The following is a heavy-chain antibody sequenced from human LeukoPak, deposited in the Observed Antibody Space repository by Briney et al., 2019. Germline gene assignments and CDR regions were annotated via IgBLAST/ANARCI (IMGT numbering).Heavy chain of an antibody. CDR3: AREPGSAEFPDYDFWSGYYRGFGP. CDR2: IYTSGST. Sequence: SQTLSLTCTVSGGSISSGSYYWSWIRQPAGKGLEWIGRIYTSGSTNYNPSLKSRVTISVDTSKNQFSLKLSSVTAADTAVYYCAREPGSAEFPDYDFWSGYYRGFGPWGQGTLVTVSS. CDR1: GGSISSGSYY. V-gene: IGHV4-61*02. J-gene: IGHJ5*02. D-gene: IGHD3-3*01.